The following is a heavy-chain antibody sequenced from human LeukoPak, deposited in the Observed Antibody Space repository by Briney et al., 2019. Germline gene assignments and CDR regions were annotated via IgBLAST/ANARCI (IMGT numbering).Heavy chain of an antibody. D-gene: IGHD3-22*01. CDR2: IYYSGSN. CDR3: ARHSRGDVSSGYYEWDCYYYYYMDV. J-gene: IGHJ6*03. V-gene: IGHV4-39*01. CDR1: GCSISSSSYY. Sequence: SETLSLTCTVSGCSISSSSYYWGWLRPPPGKGLEWVGSIYYSGSNYYHPSLNRRATISVDTSNNQSFLKVSPVTADHTAVYYCARHSRGDVSSGYYEWDCYYYYYMDVWGKGTTVAVS.